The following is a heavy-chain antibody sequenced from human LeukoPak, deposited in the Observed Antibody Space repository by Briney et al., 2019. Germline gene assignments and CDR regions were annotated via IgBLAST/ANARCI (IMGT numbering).Heavy chain of an antibody. J-gene: IGHJ6*02. Sequence: PGGSLRLSCAASGFIFSNSGMHWVRQAPGKGLEWVAFIQTDGNPKYYADSVRGRFTIPRDNFKKTCYLQMDSLRVEDTAVYYCARETSSEIIGGMDVRGQGTTVTVTS. CDR2: IQTDGNPK. CDR1: GFIFSNSG. D-gene: IGHD3-22*01. V-gene: IGHV3-30*02. CDR3: ARETSSEIIGGMDV.